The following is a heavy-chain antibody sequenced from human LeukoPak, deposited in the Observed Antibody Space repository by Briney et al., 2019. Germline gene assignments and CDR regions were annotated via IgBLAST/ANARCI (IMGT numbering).Heavy chain of an antibody. J-gene: IGHJ2*01. CDR1: GGSISSYY. Sequence: PSETLSLTCTVSGGSISSYYCNWIRQPPGKGLEWVGYIYYSGSTNYNPSLKSRVTISIDTSKNQFSLKLSSVTAADTAVYYCARHRGYWYFDLWGRGTLVTVSS. CDR3: ARHRGYWYFDL. V-gene: IGHV4-59*08. CDR2: IYYSGST.